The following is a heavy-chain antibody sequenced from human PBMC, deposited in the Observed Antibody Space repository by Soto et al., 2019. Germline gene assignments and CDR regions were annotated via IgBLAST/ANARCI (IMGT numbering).Heavy chain of an antibody. CDR2: INSDGSTT. Sequence: EVQLVESGGGLVQPGGSLRLSCAASGFTFSHYWMHWVRQTPGKGLVWISRINSDGSTTSSADSVRGRFSMSRDNAKNSQYLQMNSLRADDTAVYFCARDIGGVTASDAFDVWGHGTMVTVSS. D-gene: IGHD2-21*02. J-gene: IGHJ3*01. CDR1: GFTFSHYW. V-gene: IGHV3-74*01. CDR3: ARDIGGVTASDAFDV.